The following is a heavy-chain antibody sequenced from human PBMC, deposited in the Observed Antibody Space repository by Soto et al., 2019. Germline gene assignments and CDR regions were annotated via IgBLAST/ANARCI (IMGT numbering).Heavy chain of an antibody. CDR2: INAGNGNT. D-gene: IGHD6-19*01. CDR3: ARVSGWYFLDY. CDR1: GYTFTSYA. V-gene: IGHV1-3*05. J-gene: IGHJ4*02. Sequence: QVQLVQSGAEEKKPGASVKVSCKASGYTFTSYAMHWVRQAPGQRLEWMGWINAGNGNTKYSQKFQGRVTITRDTSASTVYVELSSLRSEYTAVYYCARVSGWYFLDYWGQGTLVTVSS.